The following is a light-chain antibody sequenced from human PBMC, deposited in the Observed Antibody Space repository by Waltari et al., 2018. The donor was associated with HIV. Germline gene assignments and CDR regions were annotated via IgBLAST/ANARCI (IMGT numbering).Light chain of an antibody. CDR1: ELAHNY. V-gene: IGLV3-1*01. Sequence: SFELTQPPSVSVSSGQTANIACSGNELAHNYVSWYQQRSGQSPLLVMLQVSKRPSGIPVRFSGSKSGNTATLTITEAQPLDEGQYSCQAWDSGTVVFGGGTNLSVL. J-gene: IGLJ3*02. CDR3: QAWDSGTVV. CDR2: QVS.